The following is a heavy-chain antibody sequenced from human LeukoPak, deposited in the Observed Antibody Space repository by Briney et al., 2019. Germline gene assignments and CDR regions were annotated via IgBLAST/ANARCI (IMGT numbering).Heavy chain of an antibody. D-gene: IGHD3-22*01. CDR2: INAGNGNT. CDR1: GYTFTTYT. Sequence: GASVTVSCTASGYTFTTYTMHWVRQAPGQRLEWMGWINAGNGNTKYSQKFQGRVTITRDTSASTAYMGLSSLRSEDTAMYYCARDLGLSSGYAYYYYGMDVWGQGTTVIVSS. V-gene: IGHV1-3*01. CDR3: ARDLGLSSGYAYYYYGMDV. J-gene: IGHJ6*02.